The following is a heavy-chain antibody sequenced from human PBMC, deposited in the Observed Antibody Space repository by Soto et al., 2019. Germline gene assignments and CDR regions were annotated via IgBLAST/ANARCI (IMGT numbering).Heavy chain of an antibody. V-gene: IGHV3-30-3*01. CDR1: GFTFSSYA. D-gene: IGHD3-16*01. CDR3: ARGLGEPYGMDV. CDR2: ISYDGSNK. J-gene: IGHJ6*02. Sequence: QVQLVESGGGVVQPGRSLRLSCAASGFTFSSYAMHWVRQAPGKGLEWVAVISYDGSNKYYADSVKGRFTISRDNSKNTLYLQMNSLRAEDTAVYYCARGLGEPYGMDVWGQGTTVTVSS.